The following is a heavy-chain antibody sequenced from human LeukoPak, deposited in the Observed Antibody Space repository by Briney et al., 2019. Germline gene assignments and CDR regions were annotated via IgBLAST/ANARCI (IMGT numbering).Heavy chain of an antibody. CDR2: IDGGGGST. CDR3: AKDSYDSSGSRYDF. D-gene: IGHD3-22*01. J-gene: IGHJ4*02. CDR1: GFTFSSHA. Sequence: PGGSLRLSCTASGFTFSSHAMSWVRQAPGVGLEWVSAIDGGGGSTWYADSVKGRFTISRDNSKNTLHMQMNSLRGEDTAVYYCAKDSYDSSGSRYDFWGQGTLVTVSS. V-gene: IGHV3-23*01.